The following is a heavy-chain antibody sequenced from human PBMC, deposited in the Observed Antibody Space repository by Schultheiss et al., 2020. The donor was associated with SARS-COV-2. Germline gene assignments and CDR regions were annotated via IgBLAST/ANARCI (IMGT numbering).Heavy chain of an antibody. D-gene: IGHD2-2*01. V-gene: IGHV1-2*06. CDR3: ARGGGYCSSTNICLDP. CDR1: GYTFTGYY. J-gene: IGHJ2*01. Sequence: ASVKVSCKASGYTFTGYYMHWVRQAPGQGLEWMGRINPNSGGTNYAQKFQGRVTMTRDTSISTAYMELSRLRSDDTAVYYCARGGGYCSSTNICLDPWGRGTLVTVSS. CDR2: INPNSGGT.